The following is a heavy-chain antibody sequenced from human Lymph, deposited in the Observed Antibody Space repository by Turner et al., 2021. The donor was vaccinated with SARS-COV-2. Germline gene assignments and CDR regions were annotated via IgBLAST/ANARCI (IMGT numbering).Heavy chain of an antibody. CDR2: ISGDGGST. CDR3: AKEGLSGRRLQFVPYFAY. J-gene: IGHJ4*02. V-gene: IGHV3-43*02. CDR1: GFTFDDYA. D-gene: IGHD5-12*01. Sequence: EVQLDESGVGVVQPGGSLRLSCSASGFTFDDYAMHWVRQAPGKGLEWVSLISGDGGSTYYADSVKGRFTISRDDSKNSLYLQINSLRTEDTALYYCAKEGLSGRRLQFVPYFAYWGQGTLVSVSS.